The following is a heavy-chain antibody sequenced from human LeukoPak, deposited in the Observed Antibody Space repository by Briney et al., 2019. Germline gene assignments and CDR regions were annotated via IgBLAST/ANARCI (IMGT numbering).Heavy chain of an antibody. V-gene: IGHV4-34*01. CDR3: ARVPDITARPCDT. J-gene: IGHJ5*02. CDR2: ISHTGLT. Sequence: TSETLSLTCTVYGGSFSGYYWTLIRQTPGKGLEWIGEISHTGLTGSNPSLKSRVTIFVDSSKKQFSQRMTSVTAADTGVYYCARVPDITARPCDTWGPGTLVTVSS. D-gene: IGHD1-1*01. CDR1: GGSFSGYY.